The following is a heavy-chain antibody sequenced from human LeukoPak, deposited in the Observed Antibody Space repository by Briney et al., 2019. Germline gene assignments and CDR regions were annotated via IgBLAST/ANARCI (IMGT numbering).Heavy chain of an antibody. V-gene: IGHV3-23*01. CDR1: EFTFSNYA. D-gene: IGHD4-11*01. Sequence: GGSLRLSCVASEFTFSNYAMNWVRQAPGKGLEWVSTISTSGDPTYYADPVKGRFIISRDSSKNTLYLQMNSLRAEDTAVYYCAYAEVTTSFDYWGQGTLVTVSS. CDR3: AYAEVTTSFDY. CDR2: ISTSGDPT. J-gene: IGHJ4*02.